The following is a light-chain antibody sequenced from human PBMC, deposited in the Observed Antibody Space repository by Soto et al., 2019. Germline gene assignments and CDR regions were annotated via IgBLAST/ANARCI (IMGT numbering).Light chain of an antibody. CDR1: QSVSSN. CDR3: QQYNNWPPWT. CDR2: GAS. V-gene: IGKV3-15*01. J-gene: IGKJ1*01. Sequence: EIVMTQSPATLSVSPGERATLSCRASQSVSSNLDWYQQKPGQDPRLLIYGASTRATGIPARFSGSGSGTEFTLTISSLQSEDFAVYYCQQYNNWPPWTFGQGTKVEIK.